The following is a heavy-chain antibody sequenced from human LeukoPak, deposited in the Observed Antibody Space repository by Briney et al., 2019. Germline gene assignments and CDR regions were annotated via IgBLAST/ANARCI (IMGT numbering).Heavy chain of an antibody. CDR3: ARVSDYYDSSGMMLAFDI. CDR1: GYTFTSYG. D-gene: IGHD3-22*01. CDR2: ISAYNGNT. J-gene: IGHJ3*02. V-gene: IGHV1-18*01. Sequence: GASVKVSCKASGYTFTSYGISWVRQAPGQGLEWRGWISAYNGNTNYAQKLQGRVTMTTDTSTSTAYMELRSLRSDDTAVYYCARVSDYYDSSGMMLAFDIWGQGTMVTVSS.